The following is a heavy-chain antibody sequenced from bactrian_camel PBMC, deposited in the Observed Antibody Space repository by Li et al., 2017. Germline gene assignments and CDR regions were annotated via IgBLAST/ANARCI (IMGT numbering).Heavy chain of an antibody. D-gene: IGHD2*01. Sequence: HVQLVESGGGSVQVGGSMRLSREAPGSIYGSSLCVGWFRQAPGKEREKVAAIFINGGSTDYADSVKGRFTISRDNAKNTAYLQMDSLQPEDTAMYYCAITRSAPAFYGGSWHFPEQREYNYWGQGTQVTVS. CDR1: GSIYGSSLC. V-gene: IGHV3-3*01. J-gene: IGHJ4*01. CDR2: IFINGGST. CDR3: AITRSAPAFYGGSWHFPEQREYNY.